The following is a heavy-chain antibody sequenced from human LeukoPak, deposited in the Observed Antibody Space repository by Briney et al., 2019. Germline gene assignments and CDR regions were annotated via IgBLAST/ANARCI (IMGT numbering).Heavy chain of an antibody. CDR1: GGTFSSYA. D-gene: IGHD6-19*01. J-gene: IGHJ4*02. V-gene: IGHV1-69*13. Sequence: SVKVSCKASGGTFSSYAISWVRQSPEQGLEWMGGIIPIFGTANYAQKFQGRVTITADESTSTAYMELSSLRSEDTAVYYCARAGYSSGWGAFDYWGQGTLVTVSS. CDR2: IIPIFGTA. CDR3: ARAGYSSGWGAFDY.